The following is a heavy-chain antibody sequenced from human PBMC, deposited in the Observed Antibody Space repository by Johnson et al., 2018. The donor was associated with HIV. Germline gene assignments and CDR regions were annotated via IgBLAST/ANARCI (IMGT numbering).Heavy chain of an antibody. J-gene: IGHJ3*02. V-gene: IGHV3-9*01. CDR1: GFTFDDYA. CDR2: ISWNSGSI. CDR3: ARGGQLVAFDI. D-gene: IGHD6-6*01. Sequence: EVQLVESGGGVVRPGGSLRLSCAASGFTFDDYAMHWVRQAPGKGLEWVSGISWNSGSIGYADSVKGRFTISRDNAKNTLYLQMNSLRAEDTAVYYCARGGQLVAFDIWGQGTMVTVSS.